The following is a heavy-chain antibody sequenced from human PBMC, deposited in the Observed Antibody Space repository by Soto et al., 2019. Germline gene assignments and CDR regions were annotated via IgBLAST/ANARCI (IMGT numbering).Heavy chain of an antibody. CDR3: AKVWDRFWSGYYPWYFDY. CDR2: ISGSGGST. J-gene: IGHJ4*02. CDR1: GFTFSSYA. D-gene: IGHD3-3*01. Sequence: GGSLRLSCAASGFTFSSYAMSWVRQAPGKGLEWVSAISGSGGSTYYADSVKGRFTISRDNSKNTLYLQMNSLRAEDTAVYYCAKVWDRFWSGYYPWYFDYWGQGTLVTVSS. V-gene: IGHV3-23*01.